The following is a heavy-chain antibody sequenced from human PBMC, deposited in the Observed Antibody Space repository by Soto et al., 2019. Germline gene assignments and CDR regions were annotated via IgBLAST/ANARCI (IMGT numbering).Heavy chain of an antibody. CDR3: AKGYSTGWSEGYFDY. D-gene: IGHD6-19*01. Sequence: PGGSLRLSCAASGFTFSSYAMSWVRQAPGMGLEWVSAISGSGRSTYYADSVKGRFTISRDNSKNTLYLQINSLRLDDTAVYFCAKGYSTGWSEGYFDYWGQGALVTVSS. J-gene: IGHJ4*02. V-gene: IGHV3-23*01. CDR2: ISGSGRST. CDR1: GFTFSSYA.